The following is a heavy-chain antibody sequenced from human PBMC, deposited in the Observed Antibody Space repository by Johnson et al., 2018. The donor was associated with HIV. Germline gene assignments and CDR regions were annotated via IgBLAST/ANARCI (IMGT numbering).Heavy chain of an antibody. CDR1: GFTFSSYW. CDR2: IKPDGCEK. CDR3: VRGEEGAFDI. Sequence: EQLVESGGGLVQPGGSLRLSCAASGFTFSSYWMGWVRQAPGKGLEWVAYIKPDGCEKFYVDSVKGRFTISRDNAKNSLFLQMTSLTAEDTAVFSCVRGEEGAFDIWGQGTMVTVSS. V-gene: IGHV3-7*05. J-gene: IGHJ3*02.